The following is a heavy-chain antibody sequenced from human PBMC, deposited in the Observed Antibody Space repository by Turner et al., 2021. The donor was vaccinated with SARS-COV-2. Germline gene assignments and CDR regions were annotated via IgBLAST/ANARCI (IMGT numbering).Heavy chain of an antibody. J-gene: IGHJ4*02. D-gene: IGHD3-3*01. Sequence: QLQLQESGPGLVKPSETLSLTCTVSGGSISSSSYYWGWIRQPPGKGLEWIGSIYYSGSSYYHPSLKSRVTISVDTSKNQFSLKLSSVTAADTAVYYCARRRFMSGYSFDYWGQGTLVTVSS. V-gene: IGHV4-39*01. CDR2: IYYSGSS. CDR3: ARRRFMSGYSFDY. CDR1: GGSISSSSYY.